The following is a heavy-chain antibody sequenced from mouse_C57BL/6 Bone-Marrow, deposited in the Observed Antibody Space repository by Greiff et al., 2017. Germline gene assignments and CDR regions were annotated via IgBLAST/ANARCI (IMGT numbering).Heavy chain of an antibody. Sequence: QVQLQQPGAELVMPGASVKLSCKASGYTFTSYWMHWVKQRPGQGLEWIGEIAPSDSYTNYNQKFKGKSTLTVDKSSSTAYMQLSSLTSEDSAVYYCAREGDYYFDYWGQGTTLTVSS. J-gene: IGHJ2*01. CDR2: IAPSDSYT. CDR1: GYTFTSYW. V-gene: IGHV1-69*01. CDR3: AREGDYYFDY.